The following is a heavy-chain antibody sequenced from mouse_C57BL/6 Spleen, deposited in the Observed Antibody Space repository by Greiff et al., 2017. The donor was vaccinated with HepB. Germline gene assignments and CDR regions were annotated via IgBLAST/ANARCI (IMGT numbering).Heavy chain of an antibody. V-gene: IGHV1-76*01. CDR1: GYTFTDYY. CDR3: ARSQGGNYFDY. J-gene: IGHJ2*01. CDR2: IYPGSGNT. D-gene: IGHD1-1*02. Sequence: QVTLKESGAELVRPGASVKLSCKASGYTFTDYYINWVKQRPGQGLEWIARIYPGSGNTYYNEKFKGKATLTAEKSSSTAYMQLSSLTSEDSAVYFCARSQGGNYFDYWGQGTTLTVSS.